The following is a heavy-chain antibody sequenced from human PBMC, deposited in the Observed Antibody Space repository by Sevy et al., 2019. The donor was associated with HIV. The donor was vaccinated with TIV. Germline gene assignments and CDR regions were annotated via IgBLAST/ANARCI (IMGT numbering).Heavy chain of an antibody. CDR1: GFTFSSYG. CDR3: ARDQGGDGHKSGPCFDY. V-gene: IGHV3-33*01. CDR2: IWYDGSNK. D-gene: IGHD3-16*01. Sequence: GGSLRLSCAASGFTFSSYGMHWVRQAPGKGLEWVAVIWYDGSNKYYADSVKGRFTISRDNSKNTLYLQMNSLRAEDTAVYYCARDQGGDGHKSGPCFDYWGQGTLVTVSS. J-gene: IGHJ4*02.